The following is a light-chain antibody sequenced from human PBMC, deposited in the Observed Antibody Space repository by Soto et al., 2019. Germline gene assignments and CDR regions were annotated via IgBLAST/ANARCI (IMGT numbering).Light chain of an antibody. CDR1: NSNIGSNT. J-gene: IGLJ1*01. V-gene: IGLV1-44*01. CDR3: AAWDDSLNGRV. Sequence: QSVLTQPPSASGTPGQRVTISCSGSNSNIGSNTVNWYQQLPGTAPKILIYYDNLRPSGVPDRISGYKSGTSASLAISGLQSDDGADYYCAAWDDSLNGRVFGTGTKLTVL. CDR2: YDN.